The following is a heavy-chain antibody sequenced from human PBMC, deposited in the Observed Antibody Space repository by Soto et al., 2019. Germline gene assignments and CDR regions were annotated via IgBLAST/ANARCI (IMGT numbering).Heavy chain of an antibody. CDR1: GYTFTSYG. CDR3: ARXTHSSSWYRGSWFDP. J-gene: IGHJ5*02. V-gene: IGHV1-18*01. CDR2: ISAYNGNT. Sequence: GASVXVSCKASGYTFTSYGISWVRQAPXXGLEWMGWISAYNGNTNYAQKLQGRXXXTTDXSXSTAYMELRSLRSDDTAVYYCARXTHSSSWYRGSWFDPWGQGTLVTVS. D-gene: IGHD6-13*01.